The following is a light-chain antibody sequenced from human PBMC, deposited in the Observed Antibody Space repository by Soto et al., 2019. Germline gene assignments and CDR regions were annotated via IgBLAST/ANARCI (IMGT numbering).Light chain of an antibody. V-gene: IGKV3-15*01. CDR1: QSVRRN. J-gene: IGKJ4*01. CDR3: QQYIHWPPLT. CDR2: GAS. Sequence: EIVLTQSPATLSVSPGGRATLSCRASQSVRRNLAWYQQTPGQGPRLLIFGASTRATEIPARFSGSGSGTEFTLTICSLQSEDFAVYYCQQYIHWPPLTFGGGTKVEIK.